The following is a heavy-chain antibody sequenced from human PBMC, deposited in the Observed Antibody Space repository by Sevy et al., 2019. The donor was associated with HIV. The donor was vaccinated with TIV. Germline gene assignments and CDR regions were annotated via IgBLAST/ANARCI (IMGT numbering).Heavy chain of an antibody. CDR3: ARGRGGQWLVPLGLDY. J-gene: IGHJ4*02. D-gene: IGHD6-19*01. CDR2: INPNSGGT. V-gene: IGHV1-2*02. Sequence: ASVKVSCKASGYTFTGYYMHWVRQAPGQGLEWMGWINPNSGGTNYAQKFQGMVTMTRDTSISTAYMELSRLRSDDTAVYYCARGRGGQWLVPLGLDYWGQGTLVTVSS. CDR1: GYTFTGYY.